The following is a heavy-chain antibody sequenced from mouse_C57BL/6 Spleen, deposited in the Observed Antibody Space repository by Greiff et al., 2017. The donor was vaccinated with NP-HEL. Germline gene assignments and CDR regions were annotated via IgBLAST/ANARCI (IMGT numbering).Heavy chain of an antibody. V-gene: IGHV1-54*01. J-gene: IGHJ2*01. D-gene: IGHD1-1*01. Sequence: QVQLQQSGAELVRPGTSVKVSCKASGYAFTNYLIEWVKQRPGQGLEWIGVINPGSGGTNYNEKFKGKATLTADKSSSTAYMQLSSLTSEDSAVYYCARKGACCSDYDYWGQGTTVTVSS. CDR2: INPGSGGT. CDR3: ARKGACCSDYDY. CDR1: GYAFTNYL.